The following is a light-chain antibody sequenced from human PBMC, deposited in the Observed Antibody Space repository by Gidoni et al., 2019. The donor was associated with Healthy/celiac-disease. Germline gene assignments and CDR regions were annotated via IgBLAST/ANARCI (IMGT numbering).Light chain of an antibody. V-gene: IGKV1-5*01. CDR2: DAS. CDR1: QSISSW. CDR3: QQYNSYPWT. Sequence: DLQMTQSPSTLSASVVDRVTITCRASQSISSWLAWYQQKPGKAPKLLIYDASSLESGVPSRFSGSGSGTEFTLTISSLQPDDFATYYCQQYNSYPWTFGQGTKLEIK. J-gene: IGKJ2*02.